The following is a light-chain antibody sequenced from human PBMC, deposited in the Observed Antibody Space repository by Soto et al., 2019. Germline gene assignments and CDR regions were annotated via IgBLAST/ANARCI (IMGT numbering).Light chain of an antibody. J-gene: IGLJ2*01. V-gene: IGLV1-36*01. CDR2: YDD. Sequence: QSVLTQPPSVSEAPRQRVTISCSGSGSNIGNNTVNWYQQLPGKAPKVLIYYDDLLASGVSDRFSGSKSGTSASLAISGLQSDDEAVYYCATWDDSLNAVIFGGGTKVTVL. CDR3: ATWDDSLNAVI. CDR1: GSNIGNNT.